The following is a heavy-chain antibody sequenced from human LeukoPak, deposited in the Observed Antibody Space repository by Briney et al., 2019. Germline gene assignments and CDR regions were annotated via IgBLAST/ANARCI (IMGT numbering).Heavy chain of an antibody. CDR2: IYYSGST. Sequence: PSETLSLTCSVSGGSISGSNYYWGWIRQPPGEGLEWIGYIYYSGSTNYNPSLKSRVTISVDTSKNQFSLKLSSVTAADTAVYYCARRYSSGWPGFDYWGQGTLVTVSS. J-gene: IGHJ4*02. D-gene: IGHD6-19*01. V-gene: IGHV4-61*05. CDR1: GGSISGSNYY. CDR3: ARRYSSGWPGFDY.